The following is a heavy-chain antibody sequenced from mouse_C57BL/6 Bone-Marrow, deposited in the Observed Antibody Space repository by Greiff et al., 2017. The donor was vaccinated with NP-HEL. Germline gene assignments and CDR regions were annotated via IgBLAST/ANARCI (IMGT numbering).Heavy chain of an antibody. CDR1: GYTFTSYW. J-gene: IGHJ4*01. Sequence: QVQLQQPGAELVKPGASVKLSCKASGYTFTSYWMQWVKQRPGQGLEWIGEIDPSDSYTNYTQKFKGKATLTVDTSSSTAYMQLSSLTSEDSAVYYCARVPDWGQGTAVTVSS. D-gene: IGHD5-1*01. CDR3: ARVPD. V-gene: IGHV1-50*01. CDR2: IDPSDSYT.